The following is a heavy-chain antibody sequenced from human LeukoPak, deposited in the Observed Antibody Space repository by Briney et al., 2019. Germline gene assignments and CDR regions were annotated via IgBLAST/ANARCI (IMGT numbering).Heavy chain of an antibody. Sequence: TGGSLRLSCAASGFTFSNASMSWVRQAPAKGLEWVGGIKSKTDGGTTDYAAPVKCRFTISSHDSKNTLYLQMNSLKTEDTAVYYCTAQVKYGDYVDYWGQGTLVTVSS. CDR1: GFTFSNAS. CDR2: IKSKTDGGTT. CDR3: TAQVKYGDYVDY. D-gene: IGHD4-17*01. J-gene: IGHJ4*02. V-gene: IGHV3-15*01.